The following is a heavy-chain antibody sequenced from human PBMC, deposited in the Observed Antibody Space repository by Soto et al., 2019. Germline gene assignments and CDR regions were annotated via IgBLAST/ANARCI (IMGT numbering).Heavy chain of an antibody. V-gene: IGHV4-61*01. J-gene: IGHJ4*02. CDR3: ARGFPGEDRGFAPHDD. CDR1: GGYVSRGSYY. D-gene: IGHD5-12*01. Sequence: QVQLQESGPGLVEPSETLSLTCTVSGGYVSRGSYYWSWIRQPPGQALEWIGHISYRGSTYYNPSLRGRVTVAVDTSKNRFPLKLRSVTPADTAVYYCARGFPGEDRGFAPHDDWGQGALVTVSS. CDR2: ISYRGST.